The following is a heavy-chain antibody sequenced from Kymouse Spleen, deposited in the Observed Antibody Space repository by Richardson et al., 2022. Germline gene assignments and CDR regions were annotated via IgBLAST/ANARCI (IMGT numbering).Heavy chain of an antibody. CDR3: ARDRGYSYGYLFDY. J-gene: IGHJ4*02. CDR1: GFTFSSYG. Sequence: QVQLVESGGGVVQPGRSLRLSCAASGFTFSSYGMHWVRQAPGKGLEWVAVIWYDGSNKYYADSVKGRFTISRDNSKNTLYLQMNSLRAEDTAVYYCARDRGYSYGYLFDYWGQGTLVTVSS. CDR2: IWYDGSNK. D-gene: IGHD5-18,IGHD5-18*01. V-gene: IGHV3-33*01.